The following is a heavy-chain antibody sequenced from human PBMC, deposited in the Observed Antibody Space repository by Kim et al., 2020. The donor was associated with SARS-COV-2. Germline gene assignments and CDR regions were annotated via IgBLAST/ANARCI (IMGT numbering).Heavy chain of an antibody. J-gene: IGHJ4*02. D-gene: IGHD6-6*01. V-gene: IGHV3-64*01. CDR1: GFTFSSYA. CDR3: AREDSSSTYLIDY. CDR2: ISSNGGST. Sequence: GGSLRLSCAASGFTFSSYAMHWVRQAPGKGLEYVSAISSNGGSTYYANSVKGRFTISRDNSKNTLYLQMGSLRAEDMAVYYCAREDSSSTYLIDYWGQGTLVNVSS.